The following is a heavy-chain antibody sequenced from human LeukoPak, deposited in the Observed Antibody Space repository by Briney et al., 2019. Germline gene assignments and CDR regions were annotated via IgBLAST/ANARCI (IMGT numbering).Heavy chain of an antibody. V-gene: IGHV3-30*02. J-gene: IGHJ5*02. CDR2: IRYDGSNK. D-gene: IGHD2-2*01. CDR1: GYTFSSYG. Sequence: GGSLRLSCAASGYTFSSYGMHWVRQAPGKGLEWVAFIRYDGSNKYYADSVKGRFTISRDNSKNTLYLQMNSLRADDTAVYYCAKGEGVPAAPVFPWGQGTMVTVSS. CDR3: AKGEGVPAAPVFP.